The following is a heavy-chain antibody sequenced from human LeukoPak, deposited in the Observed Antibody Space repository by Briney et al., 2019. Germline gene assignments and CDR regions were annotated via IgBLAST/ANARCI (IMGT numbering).Heavy chain of an antibody. CDR2: INTNTGNP. J-gene: IGHJ4*02. CDR3: ATDLYDSSGYYSPMNDD. Sequence: ASVKVSCKSSGYTFTSYAMNWVRQAPGQGLEWMGWINTNTGNPTYAQGFIGRFFFSLDTSVSTAYLQISSLKADDTAVYYCATDLYDSSGYYSPMNDDWGQGTLVTVSS. V-gene: IGHV7-4-1*02. CDR1: GYTFTSYA. D-gene: IGHD3-22*01.